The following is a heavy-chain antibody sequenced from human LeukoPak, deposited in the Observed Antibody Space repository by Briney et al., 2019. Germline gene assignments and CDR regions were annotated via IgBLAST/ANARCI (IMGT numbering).Heavy chain of an antibody. J-gene: IGHJ6*03. V-gene: IGHV4-59*01. CDR3: ARGRLGGGSYVAYYYYCMDV. Sequence: PSETLSLTCTVSGDSISSYYWSWIRQPPGKGLEWIGYIYYSGSTNYNPSLRTRVTISVDTSKNQFSLKLSSVTAAATAVYYCARGRLGGGSYVAYYYYCMDVWGKGTTVTVSS. CDR1: GDSISSYY. D-gene: IGHD1-26*01. CDR2: IYYSGST.